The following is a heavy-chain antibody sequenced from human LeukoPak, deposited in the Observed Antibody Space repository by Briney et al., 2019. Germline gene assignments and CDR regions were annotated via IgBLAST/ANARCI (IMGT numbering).Heavy chain of an antibody. CDR1: GFTFSNHA. CDR3: AKVLAYYFDY. V-gene: IGHV3-30-3*01. Sequence: GGSLRLSCAASGFTFSNHAMNWVRQAPGKGLEWVATISFDGTDKYYADAVTGRFTISRDNSRNTLYLQMNSLRAEDTAVYYCAKVLAYYFDYWGQGTLVTVSS. J-gene: IGHJ4*02. CDR2: ISFDGTDK.